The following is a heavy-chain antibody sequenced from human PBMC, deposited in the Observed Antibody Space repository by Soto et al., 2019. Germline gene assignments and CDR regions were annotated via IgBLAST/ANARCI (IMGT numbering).Heavy chain of an antibody. CDR3: AHRVLRTVFGLVTTTAIYFDF. CDR2: IYSDDDK. Sequence: QITLNESGPTQVKPRQTLTLTCTFSGFSLTTSGVGVGWIRPSPGKAPEWLALIYSDDDKRYSPYLKSRLTITKDTSKNQVVLAMADLDPADTATYYCAHRVLRTVFGLVTTTAIYFDFWGQGTPVAVSS. D-gene: IGHD3-3*01. V-gene: IGHV2-5*02. CDR1: GFSLTTSGVG. J-gene: IGHJ4*02.